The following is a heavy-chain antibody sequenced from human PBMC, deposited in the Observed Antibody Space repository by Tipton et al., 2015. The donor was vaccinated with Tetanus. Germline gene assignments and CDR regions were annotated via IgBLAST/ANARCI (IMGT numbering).Heavy chain of an antibody. J-gene: IGHJ6*02. CDR1: GYTFTSYY. V-gene: IGHV1-46*01. Sequence: QVQLVQSGAEVKKPGASAQVSCKASGYTFTSYYMHWVRQAPGQRLELMGIINPSGGSTSYAQKFQRGITMTRDTSTSTVYVELGSLRSEDTAVYYWARDTMQQLLTLYGMDVWGQGTTVTVSS. CDR3: ARDTMQQLLTLYGMDV. CDR2: INPSGGST. D-gene: IGHD6-13*01.